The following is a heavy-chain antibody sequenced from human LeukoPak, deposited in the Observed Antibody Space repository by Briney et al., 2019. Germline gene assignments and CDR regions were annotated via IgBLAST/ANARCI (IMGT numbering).Heavy chain of an antibody. V-gene: IGHV4-59*01. Sequence: SETLSLTCTVSAGSINNYYWGWIRHPPGQGREWIGYIYYSGSTNYNPSLKSRVTISVDTSKKQVSLNLSSVTAADTAVYYCARVAARYVGMDVWGQGTTVTVSS. J-gene: IGHJ6*02. CDR1: AGSINNYY. CDR3: ARVAARYVGMDV. CDR2: IYYSGST. D-gene: IGHD6-6*01.